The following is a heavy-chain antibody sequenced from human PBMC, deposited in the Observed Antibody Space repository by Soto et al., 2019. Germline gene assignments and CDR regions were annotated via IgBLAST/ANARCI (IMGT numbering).Heavy chain of an antibody. J-gene: IGHJ4*02. Sequence: GASVKVSCKASGYTFTSYAINWVRQAPGQRLEWMGWINTGSGHTKYSQKFQGRVTITRDTSASTAYMLLSSLSSEDTAVYYCARSIVVVTALDYWGQGTLVTVSS. CDR2: INTGSGHT. D-gene: IGHD2-21*02. CDR3: ARSIVVVTALDY. V-gene: IGHV1-3*04. CDR1: GYTFTSYA.